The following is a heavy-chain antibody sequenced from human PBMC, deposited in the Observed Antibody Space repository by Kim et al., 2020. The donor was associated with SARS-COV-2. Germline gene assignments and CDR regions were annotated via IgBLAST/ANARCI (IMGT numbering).Heavy chain of an antibody. Sequence: GGSLRLSCAASGFTFSSYAMSWVRQAPGKGLEWVSAISGSGGSTYYADSVKGRFTISRDNSKNTLYLQMNSLRAEDTAVYYCAKESAITMIVVVITRLGTFDLWGQGSLVPGSS. D-gene: IGHD3-22*01. CDR2: ISGSGGST. J-gene: IGHJ4*02. CDR1: GFTFSSYA. V-gene: IGHV3-23*01. CDR3: AKESAITMIVVVITRLGTFDL.